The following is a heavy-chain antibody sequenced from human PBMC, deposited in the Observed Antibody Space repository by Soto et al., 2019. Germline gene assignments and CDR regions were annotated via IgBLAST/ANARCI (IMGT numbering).Heavy chain of an antibody. CDR3: ERRYGGSLDY. D-gene: IGHD4-17*01. CDR1: GGSISSYY. CDR2: IYYSGST. J-gene: IGHJ4*02. V-gene: IGHV4-59*08. Sequence: SETLSLTCTVSGGSISSYYWSWIRQPPGKGLEWIGYIYYSGSTNYNPSLKSRVTISVDTSKNQFSLKLSSVTAADTAVYYCERRYGGSLDYWVQGTLVTVSS.